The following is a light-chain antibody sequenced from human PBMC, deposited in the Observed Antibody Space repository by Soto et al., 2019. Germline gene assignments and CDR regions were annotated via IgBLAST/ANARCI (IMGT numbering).Light chain of an antibody. CDR3: SSYTSSSPYV. CDR2: EVT. V-gene: IGLV2-14*01. CDR1: TSDVGGYEY. Sequence: LTQPASVSGSPGQSITISCSGTTSDVGGYEYVSWYQQHPGKAPKLMIYEVTTRPSGVSNRFSGSKSGTTASLTISGLQAEDEADYYCSSYTSSSPYVFGSGTKV. J-gene: IGLJ1*01.